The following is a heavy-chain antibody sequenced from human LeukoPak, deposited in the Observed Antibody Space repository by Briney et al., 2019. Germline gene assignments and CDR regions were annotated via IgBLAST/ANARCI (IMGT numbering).Heavy chain of an antibody. CDR3: ARDRGTMVRGVIGHWFDP. J-gene: IGHJ5*02. Sequence: SETLSLTCAVSGGSISSYYWSWIRQPPGKGLEWIGFIYYSGSTNYNPSLESPVTISVDTSKNQFSLKLRSVTAADTAVYYCARDRGTMVRGVIGHWFDPWGQGTLVTVSS. V-gene: IGHV4-59*12. D-gene: IGHD3-10*01. CDR2: IYYSGST. CDR1: GGSISSYY.